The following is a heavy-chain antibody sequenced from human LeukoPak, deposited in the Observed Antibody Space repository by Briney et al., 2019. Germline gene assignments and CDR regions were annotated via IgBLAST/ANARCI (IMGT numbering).Heavy chain of an antibody. J-gene: IGHJ5*02. D-gene: IGHD6-19*01. Sequence: SETLSLTCTVSGGSISSYYWSWIRQPPGKGLEWIGYIYYSGSTNYNPSLKSRVTISVDTSKNQSSLKLSSVTAADTAVYYCARAVAVAGRGNWFDPWGQGTLVTVSS. V-gene: IGHV4-59*01. CDR1: GGSISSYY. CDR2: IYYSGST. CDR3: ARAVAVAGRGNWFDP.